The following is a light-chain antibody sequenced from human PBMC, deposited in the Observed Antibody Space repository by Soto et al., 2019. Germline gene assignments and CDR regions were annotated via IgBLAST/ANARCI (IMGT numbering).Light chain of an antibody. J-gene: IGKJ1*01. V-gene: IGKV3-11*01. CDR2: DVS. CDR3: QQYYSYPRT. CDR1: QNISSY. Sequence: IVLTQSPATLSLSPGKTDTLTCMASQNISSYLIWYQQKPGKAPRLLIYDVSNRATGIPARFSGSGSGTDFTLTISCLQSEDFATYYCQQYYSYPRTFGQGTKVDI.